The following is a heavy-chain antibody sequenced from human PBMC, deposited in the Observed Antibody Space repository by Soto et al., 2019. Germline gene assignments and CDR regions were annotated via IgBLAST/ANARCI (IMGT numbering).Heavy chain of an antibody. CDR1: GFTFSSYG. CDR2: TWYDGSNK. Sequence: HPGGSLRLSCAASGFTFSSYGMHWVRQAPGKGLEWVAVTWYDGSNKYYADSVKGRFTISRDNSKNTLYLQMNSLRAEDTAVYYCERESQQLALDPWGQGTLVTVSS. D-gene: IGHD6-13*01. V-gene: IGHV3-33*01. J-gene: IGHJ5*02. CDR3: ERESQQLALDP.